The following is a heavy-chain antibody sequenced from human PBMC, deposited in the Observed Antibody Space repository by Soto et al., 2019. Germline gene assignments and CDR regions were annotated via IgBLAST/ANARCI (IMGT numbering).Heavy chain of an antibody. Sequence: SLTCTVSGGSISSYYWSWIRQPPGKGLEWIGYIYNSGSTNYNPSLKSRVTISIDTSKNQFSLKLSSVTAADTAVCYCARGTYRFDYWGQGTLVTVSS. CDR1: GGSISSYY. D-gene: IGHD3-10*01. J-gene: IGHJ4*02. V-gene: IGHV4-59*01. CDR3: ARGTYRFDY. CDR2: IYNSGST.